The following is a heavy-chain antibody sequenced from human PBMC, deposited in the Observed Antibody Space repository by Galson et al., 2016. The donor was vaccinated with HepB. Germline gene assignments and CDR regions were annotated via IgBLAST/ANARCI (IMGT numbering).Heavy chain of an antibody. D-gene: IGHD3-22*01. J-gene: IGHJ4*02. V-gene: IGHV3-33*01. Sequence: SLRLPCAASGFTFITYGMHWVRQAPGKGLEWVAVIWYDGSNKYYADSVTGRFTISRDNSKNTLYLQVNSLGAEDTALSYWARGGYYYDSGDSPIDYWGQGTLVTVSS. CDR3: ARGGYYYDSGDSPIDY. CDR2: IWYDGSNK. CDR1: GFTFITYG.